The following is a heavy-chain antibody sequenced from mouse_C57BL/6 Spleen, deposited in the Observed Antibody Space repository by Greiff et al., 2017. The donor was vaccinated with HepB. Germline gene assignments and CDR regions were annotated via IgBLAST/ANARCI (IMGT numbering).Heavy chain of an antibody. CDR3: AREGDGYYVEAMDY. Sequence: EVKLMESGPGLVKPSQSLSLTCSVTGYSITSGYYWNWIRQFPGNKLEWMGYISYDGSNNYNPSLKNRISITRDTSKNQFFLKLNSVTTEDTATYYCAREGDGYYVEAMDYWGQGTSVTVSS. CDR2: ISYDGSN. D-gene: IGHD2-3*01. CDR1: GYSITSGYY. V-gene: IGHV3-6*01. J-gene: IGHJ4*01.